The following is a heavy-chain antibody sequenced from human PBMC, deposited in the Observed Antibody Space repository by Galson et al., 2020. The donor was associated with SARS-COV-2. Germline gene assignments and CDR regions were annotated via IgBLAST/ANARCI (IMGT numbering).Heavy chain of an antibody. D-gene: IGHD2-21*01. V-gene: IGHV3-48*04. CDR1: GFTFSIYS. J-gene: IGHJ3*02. CDR3: ARDRDWAFDI. Sequence: GGSLRLSCAASGFTFSIYSINWVRQAPGKGLEWVSYISGDTRTILYADSVRGQFTISRDNAQNSIYLQLSSLRAEDSAVYYCARDRDWAFDIWGRGTMVTVSS. CDR2: ISGDTRTI.